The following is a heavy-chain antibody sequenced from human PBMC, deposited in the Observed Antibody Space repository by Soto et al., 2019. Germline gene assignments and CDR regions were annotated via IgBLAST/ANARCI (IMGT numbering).Heavy chain of an antibody. J-gene: IGHJ6*02. D-gene: IGHD2-2*01. CDR2: ISYSGTT. Sequence: QVQLQESGPGLVKPSQTLSLTCTVSGGSSRSGDYYWSWIRQPPEKGLEWIGYISYSGTTYYSPSLKSRVTISSDTSKNQFSMKLSSVTAADTAVYYCARRSSTSSYAIDVWGQWTTVTVSS. V-gene: IGHV4-30-4*01. CDR1: GGSSRSGDYY. CDR3: ARRSSTSSYAIDV.